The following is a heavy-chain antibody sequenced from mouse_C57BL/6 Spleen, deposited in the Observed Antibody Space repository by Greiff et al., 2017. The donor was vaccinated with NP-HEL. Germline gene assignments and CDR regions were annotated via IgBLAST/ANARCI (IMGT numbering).Heavy chain of an antibody. J-gene: IGHJ3*01. CDR1: GYTFTDYY. V-gene: IGHV1-26*01. D-gene: IGHD2-10*01. Sequence: EVQLQQSGPELVKPGASVKISCKASGYTFTDYYMNWVKQSHGKSLEWIGDINPNNGGTSYNQKFKGKATLTVDKSSSTAYMELRSLTSEDSAVYYCAPYSFQGFAYWGQGTLVTVSA. CDR2: INPNNGGT. CDR3: APYSFQGFAY.